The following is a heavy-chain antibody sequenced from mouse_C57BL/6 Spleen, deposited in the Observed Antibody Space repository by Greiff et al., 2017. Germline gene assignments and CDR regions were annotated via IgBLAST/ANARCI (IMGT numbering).Heavy chain of an antibody. CDR3: ARLVDY. CDR1: GYAFSSYW. CDR2: IYPGYGDT. J-gene: IGHJ2*01. V-gene: IGHV1-80*01. Sequence: VHLVESGAELVKPGASVKISCKASGYAFSSYWMHWVKQRPGKGLEWIGQIYPGYGDTNYNGKFKGKATLTADKSSSTAYMQLSSLTSEDSAVYFCARLVDYGGQGTTLTVSS.